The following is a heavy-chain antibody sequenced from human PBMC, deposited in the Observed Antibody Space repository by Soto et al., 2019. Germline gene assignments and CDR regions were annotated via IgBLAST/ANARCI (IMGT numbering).Heavy chain of an antibody. D-gene: IGHD2-15*01. CDR2: IFYSGST. CDR1: GGSISRSSYY. V-gene: IGHV4-39*01. J-gene: IGHJ6*02. CDR3: ARHLTYCSAGSCYSDFPYYGMDV. Sequence: ASETLSLTCTVSGGSISRSSYYWGWIRQPPGKGLEWIGSIFYSGSTYYNPSLKSRVTISVDTSKNQFSLKLSSVTAADTAVYYCARHLTYCSAGSCYSDFPYYGMDVWGQGTTVTV.